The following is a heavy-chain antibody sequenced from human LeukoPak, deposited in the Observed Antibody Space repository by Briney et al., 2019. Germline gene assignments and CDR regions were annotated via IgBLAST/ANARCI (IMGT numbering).Heavy chain of an antibody. V-gene: IGHV4-59*01. CDR2: IYYSGST. Sequence: PETLSLTCTVSGGSISSYYWSWIRQPPGKGLEWIGYIYYSGSTNYNPSLKSRVTISVDTSKNQFSLKLSSVTAADTAVYYCARDNGRNYPFDYWGQGTLVTVSS. CDR3: ARDNGRNYPFDY. CDR1: GGSISSYY. J-gene: IGHJ4*02. D-gene: IGHD4-11*01.